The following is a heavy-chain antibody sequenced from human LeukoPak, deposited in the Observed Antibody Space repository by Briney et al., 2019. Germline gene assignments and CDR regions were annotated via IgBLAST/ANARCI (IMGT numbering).Heavy chain of an antibody. CDR3: ARHLGSGWYGDAFDI. J-gene: IGHJ3*02. V-gene: IGHV4-59*08. D-gene: IGHD6-19*01. CDR1: GGSISSYY. Sequence: SETLSLTCTVSGGSISSYYWSWIRQPPGKGLEWIGYIYYSGSTNYNPSLKSRVTISVDTSKNRFSLKLSSVTAADTAVYYCARHLGSGWYGDAFDIWGQGTMVTVSS. CDR2: IYYSGST.